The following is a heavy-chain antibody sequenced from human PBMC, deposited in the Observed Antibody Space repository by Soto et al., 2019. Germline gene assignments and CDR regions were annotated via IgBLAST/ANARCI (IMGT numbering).Heavy chain of an antibody. CDR1: GGTFSSYA. J-gene: IGHJ6*02. D-gene: IGHD2-21*02. CDR3: ARGSPLTAIRYYYGMDV. Sequence: SVKVSCKASGGTFSSYAISWVRQAPGPGLEWMGGIIPVFGTANYAQKFQGRVTITADESTSTAYMELSSLRSEDTAVYYCARGSPLTAIRYYYGMDVWGQGTTVTVSS. CDR2: IIPVFGTA. V-gene: IGHV1-69*13.